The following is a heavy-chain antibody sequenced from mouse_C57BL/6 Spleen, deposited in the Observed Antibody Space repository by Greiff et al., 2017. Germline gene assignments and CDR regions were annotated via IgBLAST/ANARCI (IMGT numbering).Heavy chain of an antibody. CDR2: INPSNGGT. CDR1: GYTFTSYW. J-gene: IGHJ4*01. V-gene: IGHV1-53*01. CDR3: ARWGYDYDVYYAMDY. D-gene: IGHD2-4*01. Sequence: QVQLQQPGTELVKPGASVKLSCKASGYTFTSYWMHWVKQRPGQGLEWIGNINPSNGGTNYNEKFKSKATLTVDKSSSTAYMQLSSLTSEDSAVYYCARWGYDYDVYYAMDYWGQGTSVTVSS.